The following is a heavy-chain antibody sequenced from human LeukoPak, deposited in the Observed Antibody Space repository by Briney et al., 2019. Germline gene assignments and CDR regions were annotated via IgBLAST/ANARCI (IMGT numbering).Heavy chain of an antibody. Sequence: GASVKVSCKASGYTFTSYYMHWVRQAPGQGLEWMGGIIPIFGSANYAQKFQGRVTITADDSTSTAYMELRSLRSDDPAVYYCARMMTPRLYYDSSGYYYGAFDIWGQGTMVTVSS. CDR1: GYTFTSYY. CDR3: ARMMTPRLYYDSSGYYYGAFDI. D-gene: IGHD3-22*01. V-gene: IGHV1-69*13. J-gene: IGHJ3*02. CDR2: IIPIFGSA.